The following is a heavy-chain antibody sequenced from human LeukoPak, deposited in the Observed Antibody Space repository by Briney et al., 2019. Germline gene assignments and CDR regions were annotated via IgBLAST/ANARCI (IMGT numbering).Heavy chain of an antibody. Sequence: SETLSLTCTVSGGSISSYYWSWIRQPPGKGLEWIGYIYYSGSTYYNPSLKSRVTISVDTSKNQFSLKLSSVTAADTAVHYCASFSKILYGRFDYWGQGTLVTVSS. D-gene: IGHD2-8*01. CDR1: GGSISSYY. J-gene: IGHJ4*02. V-gene: IGHV4-59*08. CDR2: IYYSGST. CDR3: ASFSKILYGRFDY.